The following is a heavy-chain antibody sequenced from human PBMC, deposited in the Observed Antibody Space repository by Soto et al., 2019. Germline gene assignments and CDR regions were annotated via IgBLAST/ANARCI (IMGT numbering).Heavy chain of an antibody. CDR1: GGTFSSYT. CDR2: IIPILGIA. Sequence: QVQLVQSGAEVKKPGSSVKVSCKASGGTFSSYTISWVRQAPGQGLEWMGRIIPILGIANYAQKFQGRVQITADKTTSTAYMELSSLRSEDTAVYYCAREGRYCSSTSGAYYYYYYMDVWGKGPTVTVSS. V-gene: IGHV1-69*08. CDR3: AREGRYCSSTSGAYYYYYYMDV. J-gene: IGHJ6*03. D-gene: IGHD2-2*01.